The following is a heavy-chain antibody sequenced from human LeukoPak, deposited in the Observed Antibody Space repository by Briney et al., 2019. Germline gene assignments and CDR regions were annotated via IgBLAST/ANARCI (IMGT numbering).Heavy chain of an antibody. CDR2: INPNSGGT. J-gene: IGHJ6*02. CDR3: ARDLDSSGWFHYGMDV. V-gene: IGHV1-2*04. D-gene: IGHD6-19*01. CDR1: GYSFTGYY. Sequence: ASVKVSCKASGYSFTGYYMHWVRQAPGQGLEWMGWINPNSGGTNYAQKFQGWVTMTRDTSISTAYMELSRLRSDDTAVYYCARDLDSSGWFHYGMDVWGQGTTVTVSS.